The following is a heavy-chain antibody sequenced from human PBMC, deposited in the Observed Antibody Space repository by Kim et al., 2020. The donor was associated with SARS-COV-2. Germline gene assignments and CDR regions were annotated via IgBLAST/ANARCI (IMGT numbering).Heavy chain of an antibody. D-gene: IGHD5-18*01. CDR1: GGSFSGYY. CDR2: INHSGST. J-gene: IGHJ4*02. CDR3: ARGGGIQLWVY. V-gene: IGHV4-34*01. Sequence: SETLSLTCAVYGGSFSGYYWSWIRQPPGKGLEWIGEINHSGSTNYNPSLKSRVTISVDTSKNQFSLKLSSVTAADTAVYYCARGGGIQLWVYWGQGTLVTVSS.